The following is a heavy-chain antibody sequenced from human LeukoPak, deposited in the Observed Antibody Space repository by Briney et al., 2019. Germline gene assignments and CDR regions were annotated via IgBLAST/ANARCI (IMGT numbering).Heavy chain of an antibody. V-gene: IGHV4-59*08. Sequence: PSETLSLTCTVSGGSISSYYWSWIRQPPGKGLEWIGYIYYSGSTNYNPSLKSRVTISVDTSKNQFSLKLSSVIAADTAVYYCARLVGASMAFDIWGQGTMVTVSS. CDR2: IYYSGST. CDR1: GGSISSYY. CDR3: ARLVGASMAFDI. J-gene: IGHJ3*02. D-gene: IGHD1-26*01.